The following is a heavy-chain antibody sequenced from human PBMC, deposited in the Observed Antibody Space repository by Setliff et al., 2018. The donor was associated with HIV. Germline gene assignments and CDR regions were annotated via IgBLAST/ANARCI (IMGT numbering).Heavy chain of an antibody. V-gene: IGHV4-38-2*01. D-gene: IGHD4-17*01. CDR1: GYSISSGYY. CDR2: IYHHGTT. J-gene: IGHJ6*02. Sequence: KTSETLSLTCAVSGYSISSGYYWGWIRQPPGKGLGWIGNIYHHGTTYYYPSLKGRVTISLDTSNNQFSLNLNSVTAADTAVYYCARGGPTVAFGLDVWGQGTTVTVSS. CDR3: ARGGPTVAFGLDV.